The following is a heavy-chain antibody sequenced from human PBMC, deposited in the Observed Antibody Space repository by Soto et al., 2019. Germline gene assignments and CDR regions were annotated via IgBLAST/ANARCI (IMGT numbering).Heavy chain of an antibody. CDR1: GYSFTKYG. CDR3: ARAPYSSTSFFFDH. V-gene: IGHV1-3*01. D-gene: IGHD6-6*01. Sequence: ASVKVSCKTSGYSFTKYGLHWVRQAPGQRLEWMGWINPGNGDTKYSQKFQGRVTITRDTSATTAYMELSSLRSEDSAVFYCARAPYSSTSFFFDHWGQGTLVTVSS. CDR2: INPGNGDT. J-gene: IGHJ4*02.